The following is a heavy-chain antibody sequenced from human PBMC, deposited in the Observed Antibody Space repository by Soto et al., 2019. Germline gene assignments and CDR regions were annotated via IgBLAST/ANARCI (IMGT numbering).Heavy chain of an antibody. CDR3: TRGARNYYYFDY. D-gene: IGHD3-10*01. CDR1: GFIFTDYW. CDR2: IKSDESTT. J-gene: IGHJ4*02. V-gene: IGHV3-74*01. Sequence: EVQLEESGGGLVQPGGSLRLSCAASGFIFTDYWIHWDRQAPGKGLVWVSRIKSDESTTNYADSVWGRLTISRDNAKNTVYLQMNSLRAEDTAVYYCTRGARNYYYFDYWGQGTLVTVSS.